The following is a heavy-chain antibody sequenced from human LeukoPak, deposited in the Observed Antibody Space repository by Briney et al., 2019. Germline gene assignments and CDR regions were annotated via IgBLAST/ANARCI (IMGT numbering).Heavy chain of an antibody. CDR3: ARGITIFGVVIIPPYGYNWFDP. CDR1: GGSISSGGYS. V-gene: IGHV4-30-2*01. CDR2: IYHSGST. Sequence: SQTLSLTCAVSGGSISSGGYSWSWIRQPPGKGLEWIGYIYHSGSTYYNPSLKSRVTISVDRSKNQFSLKLSSVTAADTAVYYCARGITIFGVVIIPPYGYNWFDPWGQGTLGTVSS. D-gene: IGHD3-3*01. J-gene: IGHJ5*02.